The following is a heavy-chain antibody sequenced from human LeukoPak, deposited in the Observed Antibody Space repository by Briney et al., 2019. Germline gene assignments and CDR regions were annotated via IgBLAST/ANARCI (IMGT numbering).Heavy chain of an antibody. J-gene: IGHJ4*02. CDR1: GFTFSDYS. CDR2: IGIDSGNT. Sequence: PGGSLRLSWAASGFTFSDYSMNWVRKAPGKGLEWISYIGIDSGNTNYADSVKGRFTISGDKAKNSLYLQMNSLRVEDTAVYYCARDYKYAFDNWGQGTLVTVSS. CDR3: ARDYKYAFDN. V-gene: IGHV3-48*01. D-gene: IGHD5-24*01.